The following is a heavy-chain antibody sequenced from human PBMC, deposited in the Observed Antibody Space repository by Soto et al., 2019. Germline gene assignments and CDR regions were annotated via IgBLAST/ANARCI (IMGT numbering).Heavy chain of an antibody. V-gene: IGHV3-30*18. D-gene: IGHD3-22*01. Sequence: GGSLRLSCAASGFTFSSYGMHWVRQAPGKGLEWVAVISDDGSNKYYADSVKGRFTISRDNSKNTLYLQMNSLRAEDTAVYYCAKEWVYDSSGWSFDSWGQGT. J-gene: IGHJ4*02. CDR3: AKEWVYDSSGWSFDS. CDR1: GFTFSSYG. CDR2: ISDDGSNK.